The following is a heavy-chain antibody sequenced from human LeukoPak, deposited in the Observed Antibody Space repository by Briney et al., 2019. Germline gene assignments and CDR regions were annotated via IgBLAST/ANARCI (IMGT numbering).Heavy chain of an antibody. CDR3: ARHLHFSGDYGFEH. J-gene: IGHJ4*02. CDR2: IYDSGST. Sequence: SETLSLTCTVSGGSISTYYWSWIRQPPGKVLEWIGYIYDSGSTKYNPSFESRVSISVDTSKNQFSLRLSSVTAADTGVYYCARHLHFSGDYGFEHWGQGTLVTVSS. V-gene: IGHV4-59*01. D-gene: IGHD3-3*02. CDR1: GGSISTYY.